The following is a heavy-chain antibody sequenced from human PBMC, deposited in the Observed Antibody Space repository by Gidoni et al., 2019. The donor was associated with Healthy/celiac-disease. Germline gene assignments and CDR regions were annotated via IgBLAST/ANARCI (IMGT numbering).Heavy chain of an antibody. V-gene: IGHV3-21*01. CDR3: ARLDGYNSPYYFDY. J-gene: IGHJ4*02. D-gene: IGHD5-12*01. Sequence: LEWVSSISSSSSYIYYADSVKGRFTISRDNAKNSLYLQMNSLRAEDTAVYYCARLDGYNSPYYFDYWGQGTLVTVSS. CDR2: ISSSSSYI.